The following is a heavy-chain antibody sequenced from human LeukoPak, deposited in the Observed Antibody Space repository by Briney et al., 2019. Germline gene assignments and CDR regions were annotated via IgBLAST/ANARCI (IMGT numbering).Heavy chain of an antibody. D-gene: IGHD3-9*01. V-gene: IGHV3-7*03. J-gene: IGHJ4*02. Sequence: GGSLRLSCAASGFTFSNYWMSWVRQAPGKGLGWVANIKQDGNEKYYVGSVRGRFTISRDNAENSLYLQMNSLRAEDTAVYYCARHYDILTGTFPYYWGQGTLVTVSS. CDR1: GFTFSNYW. CDR3: ARHYDILTGTFPYY. CDR2: IKQDGNEK.